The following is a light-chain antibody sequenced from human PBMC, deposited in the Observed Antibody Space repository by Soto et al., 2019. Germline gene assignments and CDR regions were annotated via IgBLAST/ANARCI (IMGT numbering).Light chain of an antibody. V-gene: IGKV3-11*01. CDR3: QQLTSSRPSCT. Sequence: GERATLSCRASQSVSSYLAWYQQKPGQAPRLLIYDTSNRATGIPARFSGSGSGTDFTLTISSLEPEDFAVYYCQQLTSSRPSCTFGHRTRPE. J-gene: IGKJ5*01. CDR2: DTS. CDR1: QSVSSY.